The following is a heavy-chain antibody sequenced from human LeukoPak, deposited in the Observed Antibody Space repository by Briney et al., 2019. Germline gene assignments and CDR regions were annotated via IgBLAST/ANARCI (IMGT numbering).Heavy chain of an antibody. V-gene: IGHV3-66*01. CDR3: ARAHYYDYSYGMDV. D-gene: IGHD3-22*01. J-gene: IGHJ6*02. CDR2: ISRGGSV. CDR1: GFNVSLNY. Sequence: GGSLRLSCAASGFNVSLNYMTWVRPAPGRGLVWVSFISRGGSVYYAVSVKGRFTISRDNSKNTLLLQMNSLRADDTAVYFCARAHYYDYSYGMDVWGQGTAVTVSS.